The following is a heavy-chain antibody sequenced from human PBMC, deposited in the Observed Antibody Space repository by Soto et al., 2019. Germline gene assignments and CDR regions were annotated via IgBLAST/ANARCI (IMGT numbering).Heavy chain of an antibody. V-gene: IGHV5-10-1*01. D-gene: IGHD2-8*02. CDR2: IDPSDSYT. J-gene: IGHJ6*02. CDR3: ARLLLADYYYYYGMDV. CDR1: GYSFTSYW. Sequence: GESLKISCKGSGYSFTSYWISWVRQMPGKGLEWMGRIDPSDSYTNYSPSFQGHVTISADKSISPAYLQWSSLKASDTAMYYCARLLLADYYYYYGMDVWGQGTTVTVSS.